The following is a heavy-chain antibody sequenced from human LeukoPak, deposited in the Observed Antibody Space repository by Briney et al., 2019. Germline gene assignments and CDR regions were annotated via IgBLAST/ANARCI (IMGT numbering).Heavy chain of an antibody. CDR2: ISAYNGNT. J-gene: IGHJ4*02. D-gene: IGHD2-15*01. CDR3: ARAVYCSGGSCYSDFDY. CDR1: GYTFTSYG. Sequence: ASVKVSCKASGYTFTSYGISWVRQAPGQGLEWMGWISAYNGNTNYAQKLQGRVTMTTDTSTSTAYMELRSLRSDDTAVHYCARAVYCSGGSCYSDFDYWGQGTLVTVSS. V-gene: IGHV1-18*04.